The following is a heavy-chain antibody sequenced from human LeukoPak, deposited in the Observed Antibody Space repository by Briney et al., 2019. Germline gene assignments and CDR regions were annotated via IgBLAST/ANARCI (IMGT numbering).Heavy chain of an antibody. CDR3: ARGPRDPTEFCSGGRCAPTYEF. V-gene: IGHV3-48*03. CDR1: GFTLNIYE. J-gene: IGHJ4*02. D-gene: IGHD2-15*01. Sequence: PGGSLRLSCVVSGFTLNIYEMNWVRQAPGKGLEWVSYISSSGRTTYYADSVKGRFTISRDNAKNSLYLQMNSLRVDDTAVYYCARGPRDPTEFCSGGRCAPTYEFWGQGTLVTVSS. CDR2: ISSSGRTT.